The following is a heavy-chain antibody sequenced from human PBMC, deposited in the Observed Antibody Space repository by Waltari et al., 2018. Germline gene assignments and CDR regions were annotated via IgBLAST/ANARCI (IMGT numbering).Heavy chain of an antibody. V-gene: IGHV3-64*01. CDR1: GFTFSSIA. Sequence: EVQLVESGGGLVQPGGSLRLSCAASGFTFSSIAMPWVRQAPGKGLEYVSSITSNGDTTYYANSVKGRFTISRDNSKNTLYLQMGSVRAEDMAVYYCARDRAGVGDHWGQGTLVTVSS. J-gene: IGHJ4*02. CDR2: ITSNGDTT. CDR3: ARDRAGVGDH. D-gene: IGHD3-10*01.